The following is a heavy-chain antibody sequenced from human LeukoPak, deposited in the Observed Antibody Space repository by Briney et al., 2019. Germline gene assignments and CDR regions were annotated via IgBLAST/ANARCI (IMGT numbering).Heavy chain of an antibody. CDR2: ISVSGAGT. CDR3: AREGSRGSGSYYNVKDY. Sequence: PGGSLRLSCSASGFTFSSYAVSWVRQAPGKGLEWVSAISVSGAGTYYADYVKGRFTISRDNSKNTLYLQMNSLSAEDTAVYYCAREGSRGSGSYYNVKDYWGQGTLVTVSS. CDR1: GFTFSSYA. J-gene: IGHJ4*02. D-gene: IGHD3-10*01. V-gene: IGHV3-23*01.